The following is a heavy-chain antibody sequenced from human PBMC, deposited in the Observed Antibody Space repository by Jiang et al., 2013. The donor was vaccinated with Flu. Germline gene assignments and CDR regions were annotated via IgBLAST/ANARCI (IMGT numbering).Heavy chain of an antibody. CDR2: INPGDSDT. D-gene: IGHD1-7*01. V-gene: IGHV5-51*01. J-gene: IGHJ6*02. CDR1: GYSFTSYW. CDR3: ARWAPDFGTTRDYYYGMDV. Sequence: SLKISCEGSGYSFTSYWIGWVRQMPGKGLEWMGIINPGDSDTRYSPSFQGQVTISAAKSVSTAYLQWSSLKASDTAMYYCARWAPDFGTTRDYYYGMDVWGQGTTVTVSS.